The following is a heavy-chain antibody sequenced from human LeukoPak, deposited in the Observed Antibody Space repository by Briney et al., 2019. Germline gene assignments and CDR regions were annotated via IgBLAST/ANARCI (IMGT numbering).Heavy chain of an antibody. Sequence: GGSLRLSCAASGFTFSSYYMSWVRPAPGKGLAWVSSISSSSTYMFYADSVRGRFTISRDNAKNSLYLQMNSLRAEDTAVYYCARDRGSGWHTFDYWGQGTLVTVSS. D-gene: IGHD6-19*01. J-gene: IGHJ4*02. V-gene: IGHV3-21*01. CDR2: ISSSSTYM. CDR1: GFTFSSYY. CDR3: ARDRGSGWHTFDY.